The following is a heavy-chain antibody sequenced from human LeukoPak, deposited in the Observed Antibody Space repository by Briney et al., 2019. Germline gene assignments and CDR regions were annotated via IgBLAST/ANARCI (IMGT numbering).Heavy chain of an antibody. CDR1: GGSFSGYY. V-gene: IGHV4-34*01. D-gene: IGHD3-22*01. J-gene: IGHJ6*03. CDR2: INHSGST. CDR3: AMNSGYNPYYYYMDV. Sequence: SETLSLTCAVYGGSFSGYYWSWIRQPPGKGLEWIGEINHSGSTNYNPSLKSRVTISVDTSKNQFSLKLSSVTAADTAVYYCAMNSGYNPYYYYMDVWGKGTAVTIS.